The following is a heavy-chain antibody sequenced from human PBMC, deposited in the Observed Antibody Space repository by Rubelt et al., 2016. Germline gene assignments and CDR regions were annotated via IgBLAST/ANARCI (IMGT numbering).Heavy chain of an antibody. V-gene: IGHV3-30*04. D-gene: IGHD3-22*01. J-gene: IGHJ4*02. CDR2: ISYDGSNK. CDR3: ATSTDTMIVVITLDY. Sequence: GKGLEWVAVISYDGSNKYYADSVKGRFTISRDNSKNTLYLQMNSLRAEDTAVYYCATSTDTMIVVITLDYWGQGTLVTVSS.